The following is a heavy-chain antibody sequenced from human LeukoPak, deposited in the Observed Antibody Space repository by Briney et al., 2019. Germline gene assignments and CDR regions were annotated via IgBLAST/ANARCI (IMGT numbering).Heavy chain of an antibody. CDR3: ARDWGHFGVVTSNWFDP. V-gene: IGHV1-2*02. D-gene: IGHD3-3*01. CDR2: INPNSGGT. J-gene: IGHJ5*02. Sequence: ASVKVSCKASGYTFTGYYMHWVRQAPGQGLEWMGWINPNSGGTNYAQKFQGRVTMTRDTSISTAYMELSRLRSDDTAVYYCARDWGHFGVVTSNWFDPWGQGTLVTVSS. CDR1: GYTFTGYY.